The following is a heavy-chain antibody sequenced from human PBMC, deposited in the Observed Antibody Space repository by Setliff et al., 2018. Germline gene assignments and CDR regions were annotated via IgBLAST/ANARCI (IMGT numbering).Heavy chain of an antibody. J-gene: IGHJ4*02. D-gene: IGHD3-10*01. CDR3: ARDRYYGSGSYYNYFDK. Sequence: SETLSLTCTVSGGSISSYYWTWIRQPAGKGLEWIGHIYTTGRTDYNPSLKTRVTISLDTPKNQFSLKLTSVTAADTAVYYCARDRYYGSGSYYNYFDKWGQGSLVTVSS. CDR1: GGSISSYY. V-gene: IGHV4-4*07. CDR2: IYTTGRT.